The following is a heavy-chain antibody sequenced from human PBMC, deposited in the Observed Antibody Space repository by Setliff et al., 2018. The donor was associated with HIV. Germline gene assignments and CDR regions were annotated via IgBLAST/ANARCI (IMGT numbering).Heavy chain of an antibody. D-gene: IGHD3-3*01. CDR2: INTNTGNP. CDR3: ARNYYDVWSLSFGGWFDP. Sequence: GASVKVSCKTSGYTFTNYALNWVRQAPGQGPEWMGWINTNTGNPTYAQGFTGRFVFSLDTSVSTAYLQISSLKAEDTAVYYCARNYYDVWSLSFGGWFDPWGQGTLVTVSS. CDR1: GYTFTNYA. V-gene: IGHV7-4-1*02. J-gene: IGHJ5*02.